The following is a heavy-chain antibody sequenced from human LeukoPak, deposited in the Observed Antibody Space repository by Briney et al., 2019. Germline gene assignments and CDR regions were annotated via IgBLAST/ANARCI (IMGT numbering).Heavy chain of an antibody. Sequence: GRSLRLSCAASGFTFDDYAMHWVRQAPGKGLEWVSGISWNSGSIGYADSVKGRFTISRDNAKNSLYLQMNSLRAEDTALYYCAKDGGRYYDILTGYRGYFDYWGQGTLVNVSS. CDR2: ISWNSGSI. V-gene: IGHV3-9*01. CDR1: GFTFDDYA. D-gene: IGHD3-9*01. J-gene: IGHJ4*02. CDR3: AKDGGRYYDILTGYRGYFDY.